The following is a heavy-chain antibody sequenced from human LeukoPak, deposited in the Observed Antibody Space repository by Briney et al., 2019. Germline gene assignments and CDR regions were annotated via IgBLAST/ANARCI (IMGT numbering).Heavy chain of an antibody. J-gene: IGHJ4*02. Sequence: GGSLRLSCAASGFTFSSYAMSWVRQAPGKGLEWVSSISSTSGFIYYADSVKGRFTISRDNAKNSLYLQMNSLRAEDTALYFCARGNDFDYWGQGTVVTVSS. CDR2: ISSTSGFI. CDR1: GFTFSSYA. D-gene: IGHD1-1*01. V-gene: IGHV3-21*01. CDR3: ARGNDFDY.